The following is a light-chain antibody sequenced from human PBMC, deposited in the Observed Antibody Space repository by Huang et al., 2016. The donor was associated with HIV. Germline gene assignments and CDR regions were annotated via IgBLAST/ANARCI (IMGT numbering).Light chain of an antibody. Sequence: AIQLTQSPSSLSASVGDRVTISCRASQDISSDLAWYQKKPGKAPKLLIYDASTWQDGVPSSFSGSGSGTDFTVTISSLQPEDFATYYCQQLHTYPYTFGQGTELEIK. CDR1: QDISSD. J-gene: IGKJ2*01. CDR2: DAS. CDR3: QQLHTYPYT. V-gene: IGKV1-13*02.